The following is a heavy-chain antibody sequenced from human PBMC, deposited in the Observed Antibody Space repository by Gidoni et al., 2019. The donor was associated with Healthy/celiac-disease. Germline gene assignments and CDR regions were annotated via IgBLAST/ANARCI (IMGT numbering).Heavy chain of an antibody. D-gene: IGHD1-20*01. CDR1: GGSFSGYY. J-gene: IGHJ4*02. Sequence: QVQLQQWGAGLLKPSETLSLTCAVYGGSFSGYYWSWIRQPPGKGLEWIGESNHSGSTNYNPSLKSRVTISVDTSKNQFSLKLSSVTAADTAVYYWARAINWNYVDYWGQGTLVTVSS. CDR2: SNHSGST. V-gene: IGHV4-34*01. CDR3: ARAINWNYVDY.